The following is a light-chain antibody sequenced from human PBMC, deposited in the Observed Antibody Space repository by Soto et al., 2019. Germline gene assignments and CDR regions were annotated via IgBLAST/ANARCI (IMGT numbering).Light chain of an antibody. J-gene: IGKJ1*01. CDR2: GAS. CDR3: QQYGSSPWT. CDR1: QSVSSSY. Sequence: EIVLTQSPGTLSLSPGDSATLSCRASQSVSSSYLAWYQQKPGQAPRLLIYGASSRATGTPDSFSGSGSGTDFTLTISRLEPEDFAVYYCQQYGSSPWTFGQGTKVDIK. V-gene: IGKV3-20*01.